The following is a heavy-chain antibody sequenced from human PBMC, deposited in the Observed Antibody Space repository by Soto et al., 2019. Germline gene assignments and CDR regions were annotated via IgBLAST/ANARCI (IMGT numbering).Heavy chain of an antibody. D-gene: IGHD6-19*01. J-gene: IGHJ3*02. CDR3: PTRWSSQWLVQDAFYI. V-gene: IGHV5-51*01. Sequence: GESLKISCKGSGYSFTSYWIGWVRQMPGKGLEWMGIIYPGDSDIRYSPSFQGQVTISADKSISTAYLQWRRLKATDPAIYYCPTRWSSQWLVQDAFYIWAQETRVTVS. CDR1: GYSFTSYW. CDR2: IYPGDSDI.